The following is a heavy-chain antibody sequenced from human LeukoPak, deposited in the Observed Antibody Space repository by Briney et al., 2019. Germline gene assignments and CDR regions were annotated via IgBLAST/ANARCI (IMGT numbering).Heavy chain of an antibody. CDR2: IYYSGST. D-gene: IGHD3-16*02. CDR3: ARLPGIVGHGSWFDP. Sequence: SETLSLTCTVSGGSISSYYWSWVRQPPGKGLEWGGYIYYSGSTNYNPSLKSRVTISVDTSKNQFSLKLSSVTAADTAVYYCARLPGIVGHGSWFDPWGQGTLVTVSS. V-gene: IGHV4-59*08. CDR1: GGSISSYY. J-gene: IGHJ5*02.